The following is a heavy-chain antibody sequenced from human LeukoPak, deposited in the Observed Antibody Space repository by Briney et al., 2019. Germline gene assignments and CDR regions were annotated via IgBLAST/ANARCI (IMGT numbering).Heavy chain of an antibody. J-gene: IGHJ6*02. CDR1: GYSFTSYW. D-gene: IGHD6-6*01. CDR3: ARLGAARVYYYYGMDV. CDR2: IYPGDSDT. V-gene: IGHV5-51*01. Sequence: GESLQISCKGSGYSFTSYWIGWVRQMPGKGLEWMGIIYPGDSDTRYSPSFQGQVTISADKPISTAYLQWSSLKASDTAMYYCARLGAARVYYYYGMDVWGQGTTVTVSS.